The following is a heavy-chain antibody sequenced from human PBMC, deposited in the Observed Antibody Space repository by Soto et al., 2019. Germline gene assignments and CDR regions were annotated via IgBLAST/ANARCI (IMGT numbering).Heavy chain of an antibody. V-gene: IGHV5-51*01. CDR2: IYPGDSDT. J-gene: IGHJ6*02. D-gene: IGHD3-9*01. CDR1: GYSFTSYW. CDR3: ARHRDDILTCSNKSPRYYYGMDF. Sequence: GESLKISCKGSGYSFTSYWIGWVRQMPGKGLEWMGIIYPGDSDTRYSPSFQGQVTISADKSISTAYLQWSSLKASDTAMYYCARHRDDILTCSNKSPRYYYGMDFWGQGTTVTVSS.